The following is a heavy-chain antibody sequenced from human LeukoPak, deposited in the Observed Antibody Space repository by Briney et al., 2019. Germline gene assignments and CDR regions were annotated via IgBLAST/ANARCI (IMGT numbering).Heavy chain of an antibody. Sequence: GGSLRLSCAASGFTFSSYAMSWVRQAPGKGLEWDSAISGSGGSTYYADSVKGRFTISRDNSKNTLYLQMNSLRAEDTAVYYCAKMGGYCTSTSCYTGGAFDIWGQGTKVTVSS. CDR3: AKMGGYCTSTSCYTGGAFDI. V-gene: IGHV3-23*01. D-gene: IGHD2-2*02. CDR2: ISGSGGST. J-gene: IGHJ3*02. CDR1: GFTFSSYA.